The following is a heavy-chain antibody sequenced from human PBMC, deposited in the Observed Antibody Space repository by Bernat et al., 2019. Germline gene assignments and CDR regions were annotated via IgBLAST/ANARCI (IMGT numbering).Heavy chain of an antibody. CDR3: ARMRQVEKNNYLDY. J-gene: IGHJ4*01. D-gene: IGHD2-15*01. CDR2: ISSSGDYI. CDR1: GFTFSTYT. V-gene: IGHV3-21*01. Sequence: EVQLVESGGGLVKPGGSLRLSCVASGFTFSTYTMNWVRQAPGKGLEWVSSISSSGDYISYADSLRGRFTTSRDNSKNSLYLQMVSLRAEDTAVYYCARMRQVEKNNYLDYWGQGTLVTVAS.